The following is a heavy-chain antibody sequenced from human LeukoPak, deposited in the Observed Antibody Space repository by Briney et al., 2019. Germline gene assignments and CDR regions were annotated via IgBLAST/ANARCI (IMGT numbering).Heavy chain of an antibody. CDR2: ISSNGGST. CDR1: GFTFSSYA. CDR3: ARMYYDFWSGYYDY. D-gene: IGHD3-3*01. J-gene: IGHJ4*02. V-gene: IGHV3-64*01. Sequence: GGSLRLSCAASGFTFSSYAMHWVRQAPGKGLEYVSAISSNGGSTYYANSVKGRFTISRDDSKNTLYLQMGSLRAEDMAVYYCARMYYDFWSGYYDYWGQGTLVTVSS.